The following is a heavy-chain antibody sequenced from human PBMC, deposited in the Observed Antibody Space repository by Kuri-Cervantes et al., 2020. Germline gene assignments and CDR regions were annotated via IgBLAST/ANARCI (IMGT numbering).Heavy chain of an antibody. D-gene: IGHD1-7*01. CDR1: GGSISGYY. CDR2: IYYTGST. Sequence: ESLKISCTVSGGSISGYYWGWIRQPPGKGLEWIAYIYYTGSTNYNPSLKSRVTILVDTSKNQFSLRLTSVTAADTAIYYCARTRNSGYFDYWGQGAPVTVSS. CDR3: ARTRNSGYFDY. V-gene: IGHV4-59*13. J-gene: IGHJ4*02.